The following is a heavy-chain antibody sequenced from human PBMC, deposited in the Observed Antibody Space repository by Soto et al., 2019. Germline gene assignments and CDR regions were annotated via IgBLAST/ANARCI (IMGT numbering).Heavy chain of an antibody. J-gene: IGHJ6*02. V-gene: IGHV4-34*01. D-gene: IGHD3-3*02. CDR2: INYRGSS. Sequence: PSETLSLTCAVYGGSFTGYYWTWIRQTPGKGLEWIGEINYRGSSYYNPSIESRITMAVDTSKNQFSQQLRSVTAADTAVYFCVRGQPHRITIFEVVIRSYDYGMDVWGQGTTVT. CDR3: VRGQPHRITIFEVVIRSYDYGMDV. CDR1: GGSFTGYY.